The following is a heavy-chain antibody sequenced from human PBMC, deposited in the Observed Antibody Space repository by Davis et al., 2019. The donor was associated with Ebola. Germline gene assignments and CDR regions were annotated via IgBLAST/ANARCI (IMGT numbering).Heavy chain of an antibody. CDR3: ARDSSGWYYFDY. CDR1: GYTFTGYD. Sequence: ASVKVSCKASGYTFTGYDINWVRQATGQGLEWMGWINAGNGNTKYSQKFQGRVTITRDTSASTAYMELSSLRSEDTAVYYCARDSSGWYYFDYWGQGTLVTVSS. CDR2: INAGNGNT. J-gene: IGHJ4*02. D-gene: IGHD6-19*01. V-gene: IGHV1-3*01.